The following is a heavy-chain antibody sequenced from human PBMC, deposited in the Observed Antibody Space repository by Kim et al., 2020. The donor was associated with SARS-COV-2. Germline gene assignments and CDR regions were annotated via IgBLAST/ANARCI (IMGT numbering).Heavy chain of an antibody. J-gene: IGHJ6*02. Sequence: ASVKVSCKASGYTFTGYYMHWVRQAPGQGLEWMGWINPNSGGTKDAQKFQGRVTMTRDTSINTAYMELSSLRSDDTAVYYCARGSGTFGSGRLDVWGQGTTVTVSS. CDR1: GYTFTGYY. D-gene: IGHD3-10*01. V-gene: IGHV1-2*02. CDR3: ARGSGTFGSGRLDV. CDR2: INPNSGGT.